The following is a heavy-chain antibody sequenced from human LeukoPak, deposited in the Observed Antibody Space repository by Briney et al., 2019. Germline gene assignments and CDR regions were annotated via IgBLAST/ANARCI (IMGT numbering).Heavy chain of an antibody. CDR2: ISGSGGST. V-gene: IGHV3-23*01. D-gene: IGHD6-19*01. CDR3: AKAGSSGWSSSGGDY. J-gene: IGHJ4*02. Sequence: GGSLRLSCAASGFTFSNFAMSWVRQAPGKGLEGVSTISGSGGSTFYADSVKGRFPISRDNSKNTLFLQMNSLRAEDTAIYYCAKAGSSGWSSSGGDYWGQGSLVTVPS. CDR1: GFTFSNFA.